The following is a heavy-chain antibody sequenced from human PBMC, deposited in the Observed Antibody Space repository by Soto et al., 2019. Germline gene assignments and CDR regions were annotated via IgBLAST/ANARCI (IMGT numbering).Heavy chain of an antibody. V-gene: IGHV3-23*01. CDR1: GFTFSSYA. CDR3: AKDQDYDFWSGYYNHFDY. CDR2: ISGSGGST. D-gene: IGHD3-3*01. J-gene: IGHJ4*02. Sequence: EVQLLESGGGLVQPGGSLRLSCAASGFTFSSYAMSWVRQAPGKGLEWVSAISGSGGSTYYADSVKGRFTISRDNSKNTLYLQMNSLRAEDTAVYYCAKDQDYDFWSGYYNHFDYWGQGTLVTVSS.